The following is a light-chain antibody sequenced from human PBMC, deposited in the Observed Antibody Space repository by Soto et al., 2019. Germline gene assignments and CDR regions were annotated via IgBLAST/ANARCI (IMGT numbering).Light chain of an antibody. Sequence: DVQMTQSPSTLSASVGDRVTITCRASERIGSWLPWYQLKPGTVPKLLIYKASTLTKGVTSTFSGSGSGTEFNLTINRLQPDDFAAYYCQQYGSSPRRFGQGTKVEIK. V-gene: IGKV1-5*03. CDR1: ERIGSW. CDR2: KAS. J-gene: IGKJ1*01. CDR3: QQYGSSPRR.